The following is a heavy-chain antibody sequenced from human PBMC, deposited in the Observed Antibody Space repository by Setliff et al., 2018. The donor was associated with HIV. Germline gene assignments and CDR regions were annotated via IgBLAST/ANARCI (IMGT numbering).Heavy chain of an antibody. V-gene: IGHV4-39*01. Sequence: KASETLSLTCAVSGGSIISSTYHCSWIRQPPGRGLEWIGDIYYSGNTYYNSSLKSRVTISVDTSKNQLSLKLSSVTATDTAVYYCARRTAVAGHWNFDLWGRGTLVTVS. CDR3: ARRTAVAGHWNFDL. J-gene: IGHJ2*01. D-gene: IGHD6-19*01. CDR2: IYYSGNT. CDR1: GGSIISSTYH.